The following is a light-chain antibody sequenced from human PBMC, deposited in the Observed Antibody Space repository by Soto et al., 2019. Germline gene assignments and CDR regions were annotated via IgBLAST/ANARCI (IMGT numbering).Light chain of an antibody. V-gene: IGKV3D-20*02. CDR3: QQRSNWPPT. Sequence: EIVLTQSPGALSLSPGETATLSCRASQSVSSRYLAWYQQKPGQAPRLLIFGASSRASGIPDRFSGSGSGADLTLSISRLEPEDFAVYYCQQRSNWPPTFGQGTRLEIK. CDR1: QSVSSRY. CDR2: GAS. J-gene: IGKJ5*01.